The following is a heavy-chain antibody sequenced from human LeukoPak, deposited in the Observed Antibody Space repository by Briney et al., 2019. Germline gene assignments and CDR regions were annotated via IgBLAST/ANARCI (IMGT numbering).Heavy chain of an antibody. V-gene: IGHV3-23*01. Sequence: PGGSLRLSCAASGFTFSNYAMGWVRQAPGKGLEWVSAIYGSGGITFYTGSGKGRFTISRDNSRNTLYLQMSSLRADDTAVYYCAREDAVSGGYFDNWGQGTLVTVSS. CDR3: AREDAVSGGYFDN. J-gene: IGHJ4*02. CDR1: GFTFSNYA. D-gene: IGHD3-16*01. CDR2: IYGSGGIT.